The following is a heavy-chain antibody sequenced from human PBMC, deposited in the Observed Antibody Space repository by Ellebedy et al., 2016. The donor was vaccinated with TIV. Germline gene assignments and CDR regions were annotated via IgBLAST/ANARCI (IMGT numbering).Heavy chain of an antibody. CDR3: ARDQWLGRAYYFNS. D-gene: IGHD6-19*01. V-gene: IGHV3-7*01. Sequence: GGSLRLSCAASGFTFSNYWMSWARQAPGKGLEWVANIKQDGSEKYYVDSVKGRFSISRDNAKNSLYVQMNSLRDEDTAVYYCARDQWLGRAYYFNSWGQGTLVTVSS. J-gene: IGHJ4*02. CDR2: IKQDGSEK. CDR1: GFTFSNYW.